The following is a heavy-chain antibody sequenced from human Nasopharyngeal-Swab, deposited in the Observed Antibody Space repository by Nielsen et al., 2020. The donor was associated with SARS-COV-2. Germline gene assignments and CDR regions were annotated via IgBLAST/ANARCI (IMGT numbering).Heavy chain of an antibody. Sequence: ASVKVSCKASGYTFTSHDINWVRQATGQGLEWMGWMNPHIGNTGYAQKFQGRVTMARNTSISTAYMELNSLRSEDTAVYYCARGVGGYLDLWGRGTLVTVSP. CDR3: ARGVGGYLDL. J-gene: IGHJ2*01. V-gene: IGHV1-8*01. CDR2: MNPHIGNT. D-gene: IGHD1-26*01. CDR1: GYTFTSHD.